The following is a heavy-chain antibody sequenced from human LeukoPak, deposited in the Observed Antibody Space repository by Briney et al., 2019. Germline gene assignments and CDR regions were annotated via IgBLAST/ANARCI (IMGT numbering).Heavy chain of an antibody. D-gene: IGHD5-12*01. V-gene: IGHV1-2*02. CDR2: INPNSGGT. Sequence: ASVKDSCKASGYTFTGYNIHWVRQAPGQGLEWMGWINPNSGGTNYAQKFQGRVTMTRDTSISTAYMELSRLRSDDTAVYYCAREGGYDSSTFDYWGQGPLVTVSS. J-gene: IGHJ4*02. CDR3: AREGGYDSSTFDY. CDR1: GYTFTGYN.